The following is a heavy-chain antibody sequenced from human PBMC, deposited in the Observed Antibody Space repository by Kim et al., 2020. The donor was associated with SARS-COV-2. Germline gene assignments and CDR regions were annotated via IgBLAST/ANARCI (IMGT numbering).Heavy chain of an antibody. CDR3: ARHSIGVARPLGFGY. J-gene: IGHJ4*02. V-gene: IGHV4-39*01. D-gene: IGHD6-6*01. Sequence: SETLSLTCTVSGGSISSSSYYWGWIRQPPGKGLEWIGSIYYSGSTYYNPSLKSRVTISVDTSKNQFSLKLSSVTAADTAVYYCARHSIGVARPLGFGYWGQGTLVTVSS. CDR2: IYYSGST. CDR1: GGSISSSSYY.